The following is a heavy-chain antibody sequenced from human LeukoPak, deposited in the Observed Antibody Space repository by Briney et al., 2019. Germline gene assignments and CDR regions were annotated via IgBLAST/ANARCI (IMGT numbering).Heavy chain of an antibody. V-gene: IGHV4-34*01. CDR3: ARGLATYNWFDP. CDR2: MNQSGST. CDR1: GGTFSGYY. Sequence: SETLSLTCAVYGGTFSGYYWTWIRQPPGKGLEWIGEMNQSGSTNYNPSLKSRVTISVDPSKSQFSLKLTSVTAADTAVYYCARGLATYNWFDPWGQGTLVTVSS. J-gene: IGHJ5*02.